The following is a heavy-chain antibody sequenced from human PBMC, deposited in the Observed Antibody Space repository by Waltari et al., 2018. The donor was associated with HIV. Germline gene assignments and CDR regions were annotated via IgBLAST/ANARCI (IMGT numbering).Heavy chain of an antibody. D-gene: IGHD3-9*01. V-gene: IGHV3-21*01. J-gene: IGHJ6*02. CDR2: ISSSSSYI. CDR1: GFTFSIYS. CDR3: ARDISYYYGMDV. Sequence: EVQLVESGGGLVKPGGSLRLSCAASGFTFSIYSMNWVRQAPGKGLEWVSSISSSSSYIYYADSVKGRFTISRDNAKNSLYLQMNSLRAEDTAVYYCARDISYYYGMDVWGQGTTVTVSS.